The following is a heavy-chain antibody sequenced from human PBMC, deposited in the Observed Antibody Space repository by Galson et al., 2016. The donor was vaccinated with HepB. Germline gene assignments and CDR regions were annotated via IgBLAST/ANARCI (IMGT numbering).Heavy chain of an antibody. CDR1: TFNVDDYA. Sequence: SLRLSCAASTFNVDDYAMHWVRQAPGKGLQWVSGISWNSGTIAYADALKGRFTVSKDSAKNSLFLQMDSPRPDDTALYYCARGRRQLLYDGFKMWGQGTMVTVSS. CDR3: ARGRRQLLYDGFKM. V-gene: IGHV3-9*01. CDR2: ISWNSGTI. J-gene: IGHJ3*02. D-gene: IGHD5-18*01.